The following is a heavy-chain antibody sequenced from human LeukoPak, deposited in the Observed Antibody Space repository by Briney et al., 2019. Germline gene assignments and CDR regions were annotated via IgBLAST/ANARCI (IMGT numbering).Heavy chain of an antibody. D-gene: IGHD1-26*01. CDR2: ISAYNGNT. J-gene: IGHJ6*02. CDR3: ARGSGTVGATDGMDV. CDR1: GYTFTSYG. V-gene: IGHV1-18*01. Sequence: ASVKVSCKASGYTFTSYGISWMRQAPGQGLEWMGWISAYNGNTNYAQKLQGRVTMTTDTSTSSAYMELRSLRSDDTAVYYCARGSGTVGATDGMDVWGQGTTVTVSS.